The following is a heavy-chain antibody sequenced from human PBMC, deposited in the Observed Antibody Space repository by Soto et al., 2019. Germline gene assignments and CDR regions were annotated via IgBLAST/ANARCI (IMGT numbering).Heavy chain of an antibody. Sequence: YADSVKGRFTVSRDSSKNMLYLHMNSLRAEDTAVYYCAKDYFSSGYYYGFDYWGQGTLVTVSS. D-gene: IGHD3-22*01. V-gene: IGHV3-23*01. CDR3: AKDYFSSGYYYGFDY. J-gene: IGHJ4*02.